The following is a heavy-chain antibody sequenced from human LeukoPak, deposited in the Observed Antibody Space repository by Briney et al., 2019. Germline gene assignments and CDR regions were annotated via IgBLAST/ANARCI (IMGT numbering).Heavy chain of an antibody. CDR2: TYYRSKWYN. CDR1: GDSVSSNSAA. V-gene: IGHV6-1*01. Sequence: SQTLSLTCAISGDSVSSNSAAWNWIRQSPSRGLEWLGRTYYRSKWYNDYAVSVKSRITINPDTSKNQFSLQLNSVTPEDTAVYYCARVKGEGGTAATNWFDPWGQGTLVTVSS. D-gene: IGHD2-21*02. CDR3: ARVKGEGGTAATNWFDP. J-gene: IGHJ5*02.